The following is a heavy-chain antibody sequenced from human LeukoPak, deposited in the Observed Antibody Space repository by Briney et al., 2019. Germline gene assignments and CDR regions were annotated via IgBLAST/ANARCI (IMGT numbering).Heavy chain of an antibody. V-gene: IGHV1-18*01. J-gene: IGHJ2*01. CDR1: GYTFTSYD. CDR3: ARVDGYYPSHWYFDL. D-gene: IGHD3-22*01. CDR2: ISAYNGNT. Sequence: ASVKVSCKASGYTFTSYDINWVRQATGQGLEWMGWISAYNGNTNYAQKLQGRVTMTTDTSTSTAYMELRSLRSDDTAVYCCARVDGYYPSHWYFDLWGRGTLVTVSS.